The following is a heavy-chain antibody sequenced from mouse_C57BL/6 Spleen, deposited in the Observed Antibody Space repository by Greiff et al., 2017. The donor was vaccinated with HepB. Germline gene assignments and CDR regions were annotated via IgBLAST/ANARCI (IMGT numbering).Heavy chain of an antibody. J-gene: IGHJ4*01. CDR2: IDPSDSYT. D-gene: IGHD2-4*01. Sequence: QVQLQPPGAELVMPGASVKLSCKASGYTFTSYWMHWVKQRPGQGLEWIGEIDPSDSYTNYNQKFKVKSTLTVDKDSSTAYMQLSSLTSEDSAVYYCARRGDYDGYYAMDYWGQGTSVTVSS. CDR3: ARRGDYDGYYAMDY. CDR1: GYTFTSYW. V-gene: IGHV1-69*01.